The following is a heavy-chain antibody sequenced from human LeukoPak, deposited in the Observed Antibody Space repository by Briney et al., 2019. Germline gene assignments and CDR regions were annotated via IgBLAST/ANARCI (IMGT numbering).Heavy chain of an antibody. J-gene: IGHJ4*02. CDR3: ARVEGYSYGYGPFDY. V-gene: IGHV6-1*01. Sequence: QTLSLICAISGDTVSSYSAAWNWIRQSPSRGLEWLGRTYYRSKWYNDYAEAVKSRISIHPDTSKNQFSLQLTSVTPEGTAVYYCARVEGYSYGYGPFDYWGQGTLVTVSS. D-gene: IGHD5-18*01. CDR1: GDTVSSYSAA. CDR2: TYYRSKWYN.